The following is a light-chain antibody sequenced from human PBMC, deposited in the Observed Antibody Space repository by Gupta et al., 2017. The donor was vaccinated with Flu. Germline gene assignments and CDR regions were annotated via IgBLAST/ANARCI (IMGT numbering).Light chain of an antibody. CDR1: QSVLYSSNNKNY. Sequence: LGERATINCKSSQSVLYSSNNKNYVAWYQQKPGQSPRGLIYWASTRESGVPDRFSGSGSGTDGTLTSSSLQAEDGAVDCGHQYYRIPVTCGQGTRLEIK. J-gene: IGKJ2*01. CDR2: WAS. CDR3: HQYYRIPVT. V-gene: IGKV4-1*01.